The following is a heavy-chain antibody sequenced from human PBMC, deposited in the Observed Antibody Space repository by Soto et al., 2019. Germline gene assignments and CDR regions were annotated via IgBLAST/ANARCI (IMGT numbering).Heavy chain of an antibody. D-gene: IGHD3-22*01. Sequence: GGSLRLSCAASGLTLSTSSMNWVRQAPGKGLEWISYIRRHTSVTAYADSVKGRFTISRDSAKNSLYLQMNSLRDEDTAVYYCARESEGATYYYDSSGYYRYYYYGMDVWGQGTTVTAP. J-gene: IGHJ6*02. CDR3: ARESEGATYYYDSSGYYRYYYYGMDV. V-gene: IGHV3-48*02. CDR2: IRRHTSVT. CDR1: GLTLSTSS.